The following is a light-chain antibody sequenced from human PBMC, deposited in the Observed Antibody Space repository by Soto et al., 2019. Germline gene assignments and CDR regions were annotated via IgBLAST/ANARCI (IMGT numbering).Light chain of an antibody. CDR3: QQYDKQPFT. CDR2: DVS. Sequence: DIQMTQSPSSLSASVGDRVTITCHASQDISNFLNWYHQTPGKAPRLLIYDVSNLQPGVASRFSGSGSGTDFTFTINNLQPEDIGTFYCQQYDKQPFTFGGGTKVEIK. J-gene: IGKJ4*01. CDR1: QDISNF. V-gene: IGKV1-33*01.